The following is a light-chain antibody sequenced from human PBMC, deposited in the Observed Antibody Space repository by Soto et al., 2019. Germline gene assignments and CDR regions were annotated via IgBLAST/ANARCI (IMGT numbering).Light chain of an antibody. V-gene: IGKV3-11*01. CDR2: GAF. J-gene: IGKJ5*01. CDR3: PQRTIGTLVS. CDR1: PSVTNY. Sequence: TNTPTGVSLSTPERATLSFRASPSVTNYLAWYQQKPGQPPRLLIYGAFNRAAGIQARFSGSGSGTDFTLTISSLEPEDSAIYYCPQRTIGTLVSFGQGARLAIK.